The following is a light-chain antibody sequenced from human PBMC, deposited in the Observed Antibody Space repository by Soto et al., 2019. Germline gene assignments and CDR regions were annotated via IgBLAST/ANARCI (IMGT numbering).Light chain of an antibody. Sequence: QSVLTQPASVSGSPGQSITISCTGTSSDVGGYNYVSWYQQHPGKAPKLIIYEVSNRPSGVSNHFSGSKSGNTASLTISGLQAEDEADYYCSSYTSSSTWVFGAGTKLTVL. CDR3: SSYTSSSTWV. CDR2: EVS. V-gene: IGLV2-14*01. CDR1: SSDVGGYNY. J-gene: IGLJ3*02.